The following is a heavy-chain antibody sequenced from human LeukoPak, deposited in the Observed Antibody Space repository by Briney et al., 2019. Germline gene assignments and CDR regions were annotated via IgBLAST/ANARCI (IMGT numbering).Heavy chain of an antibody. Sequence: SETLSLTCAVYGGSFSGYYWSWIRQPPGKGLEWIGEINHSRSTNYNPSLKSRVTISVDTSKNQFSLKLSSVTAADTAVYYCARDREYSGYDAFDIWGQGTMVTVSS. CDR1: GGSFSGYY. D-gene: IGHD5-12*01. CDR2: INHSRST. V-gene: IGHV4-34*01. J-gene: IGHJ3*02. CDR3: ARDREYSGYDAFDI.